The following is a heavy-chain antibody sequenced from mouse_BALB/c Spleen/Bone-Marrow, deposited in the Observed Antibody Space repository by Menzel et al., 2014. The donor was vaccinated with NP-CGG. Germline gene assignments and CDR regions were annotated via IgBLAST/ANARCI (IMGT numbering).Heavy chain of an antibody. J-gene: IGHJ3*01. Sequence: AASGVDLSIYWMSWVRQAPGKGLEWIGEINPDSSTINYTPSLKDKFIISRDNAKNTLYLQMSKVRSEDTALYYCARLGYYGGFAYWGQGTLVTVSA. CDR3: ARLGYYGGFAY. V-gene: IGHV4-1*02. CDR1: GVDLSIYW. D-gene: IGHD2-3*01. CDR2: INPDSSTI.